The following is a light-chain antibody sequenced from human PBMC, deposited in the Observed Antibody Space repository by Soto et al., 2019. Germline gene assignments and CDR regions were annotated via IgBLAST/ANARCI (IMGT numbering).Light chain of an antibody. V-gene: IGKV3D-15*01. CDR1: HRVIISY. CDR2: GAS. Sequence: EIVMTQSPATLSVSPGEIATLSFTSSHRVIISYLAWYQPKPGQAPRLLIYGASSRATGIPDRFSGSGSGTEFTLTISSLQSEDFAVYYCQQYENVVQTCGHGTKVDI. CDR3: QQYENVVQT. J-gene: IGKJ1*01.